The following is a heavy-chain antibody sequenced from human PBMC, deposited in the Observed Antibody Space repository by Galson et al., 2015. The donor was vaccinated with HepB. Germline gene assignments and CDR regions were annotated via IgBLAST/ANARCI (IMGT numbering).Heavy chain of an antibody. CDR1: GFTFSSHA. CDR2: ISGSGYST. CDR3: VKDTRSRFETLSPYYYYYGLDV. Sequence: SLRLSCAASGFTFSSHAMSWVRQAPGKGLEWVSGISGSGYSTYKADSVKGRFTISRDNSKDTLYLHMNSLRVEDTAIYYCVKDTRSRFETLSPYYYYYGLDVWGQGTTVAVSS. J-gene: IGHJ6*02. V-gene: IGHV3-23*01. D-gene: IGHD3-16*01.